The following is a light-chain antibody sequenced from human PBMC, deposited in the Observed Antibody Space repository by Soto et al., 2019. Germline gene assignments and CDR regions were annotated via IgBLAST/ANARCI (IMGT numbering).Light chain of an antibody. CDR1: SSNVGSYKL. CDR3: CLYIGATTYV. V-gene: IGLV2-23*02. J-gene: IGLJ1*01. Sequence: QSALTQPASVSGSPGQSITISCTGTSSNVGSYKLVSWYQQHPGKAPKLMIFEVNKRPSGVSNRFSGSKSGNTASLTISGLKVEDEADYYCCLYIGATTYVFGTGTKLTVL. CDR2: EVN.